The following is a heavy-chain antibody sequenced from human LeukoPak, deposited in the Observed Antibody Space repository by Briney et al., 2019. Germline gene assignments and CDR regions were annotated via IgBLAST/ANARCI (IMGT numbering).Heavy chain of an antibody. CDR3: ARSRKYYYDSSGYTPGYYYGMDV. CDR2: INHSGST. Sequence: SETLSLTCAVYGGSFSGYYWSWIRQPPGKGLEWIGEINHSGSTNYNPSLKSRVTISVDTSKNQFSLKLSSVTAADTAAYYCARSRKYYYDSSGYTPGYYYGMDVWGQGTTVTVSS. D-gene: IGHD3-22*01. V-gene: IGHV4-34*01. J-gene: IGHJ6*02. CDR1: GGSFSGYY.